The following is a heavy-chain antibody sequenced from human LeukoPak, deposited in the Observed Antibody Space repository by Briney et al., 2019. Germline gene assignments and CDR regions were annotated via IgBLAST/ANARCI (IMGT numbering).Heavy chain of an antibody. D-gene: IGHD3-3*01. J-gene: IGHJ5*02. CDR1: GGSVSSYY. V-gene: IGHV4-39*07. Sequence: SETLSLTCSVSGGSVSSYYWGWIRQPPGKGLEWIGSIYYSGSTYYNPSLKSRVTISVDTSKNQFSLKLSSVTAADTAVYYCARSRFSPFYWFDPWGQGTLVTVSS. CDR2: IYYSGST. CDR3: ARSRFSPFYWFDP.